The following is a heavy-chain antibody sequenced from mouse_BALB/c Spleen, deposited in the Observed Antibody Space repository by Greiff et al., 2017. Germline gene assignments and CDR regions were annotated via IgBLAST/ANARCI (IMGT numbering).Heavy chain of an antibody. V-gene: IGHV1-7*01. J-gene: IGHJ4*01. CDR3: ARGEDYDDAMDD. CDR1: GYTFTSPW. D-gene: IGHD2-4*01. Sequence: VQLQESGAELAKPGASVKMSCKASGYTFTSPWMHWVKQRPGQGLEWIGYINPSTGYTEYNQKFKDKATSTADKSSSTAYLQLSSLTSEDSAVYYCARGEDYDDAMDDWGQGTSGTVSS. CDR2: INPSTGYT.